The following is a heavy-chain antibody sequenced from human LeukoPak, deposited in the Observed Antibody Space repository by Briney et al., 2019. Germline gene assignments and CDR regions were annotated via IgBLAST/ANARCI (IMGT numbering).Heavy chain of an antibody. CDR3: ARDLRYFDWSHALDY. Sequence: GGSLRLSCAASGFTFSSYGMHWVRQAPGKGLEWVAVIWYDGSNKYYADSVKGRFTISRDNSKNTLYLQMNSLRAEDTAVYYCARDLRYFDWSHALDYWGQGTLVTVSS. D-gene: IGHD3-9*01. CDR1: GFTFSSYG. CDR2: IWYDGSNK. J-gene: IGHJ4*02. V-gene: IGHV3-33*01.